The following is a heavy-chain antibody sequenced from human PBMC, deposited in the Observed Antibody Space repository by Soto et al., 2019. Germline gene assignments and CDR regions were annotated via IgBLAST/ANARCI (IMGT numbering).Heavy chain of an antibody. J-gene: IGHJ4*01. CDR1: GFTFSSYG. Sequence: GGSLRLSCAASGFTFSSYGIHWVRQAPGKGLEWVGIIWYDGSNKYYADSVKGRFTISRDSSKNTVYLQIDSLRVEYTAVYYCARYNIAGAYFFDYLGQGALLTVSS. V-gene: IGHV3-33*01. CDR2: IWYDGSNK. CDR3: ARYNIAGAYFFDY. D-gene: IGHD1-26*01.